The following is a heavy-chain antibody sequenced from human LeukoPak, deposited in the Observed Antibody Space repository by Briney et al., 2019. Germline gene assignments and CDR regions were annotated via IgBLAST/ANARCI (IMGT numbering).Heavy chain of an antibody. J-gene: IGHJ4*02. V-gene: IGHV3-9*01. CDR1: GFIFDDYA. CDR2: ISWNSGSI. CDR3: AKGQTKHLVPIFHY. D-gene: IGHD6-6*01. Sequence: GRSLRLSCAASGFIFDDYAIHWVRQAPGKGLEWVSGISWNSGSINYADSVKGRFTISRDNAKNSLYLQMNSLRAEDKALYYCAKGQTKHLVPIFHYWGQGTLVTVSS.